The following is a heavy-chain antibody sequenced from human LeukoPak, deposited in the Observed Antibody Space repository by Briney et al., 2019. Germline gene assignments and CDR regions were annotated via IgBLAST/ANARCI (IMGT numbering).Heavy chain of an antibody. Sequence: GGSLRLSCAASGFTFSSYGMHWVRQAPGKGLEWVAVISYDGSNKYYADSVKGRFTISRDNSKNTLYLQMNSLRAEDTAVYYCARDQVSSSSGWFDPWGQGTLVTVSS. V-gene: IGHV3-30*03. D-gene: IGHD6-6*01. CDR1: GFTFSSYG. CDR2: ISYDGSNK. CDR3: ARDQVSSSSGWFDP. J-gene: IGHJ5*02.